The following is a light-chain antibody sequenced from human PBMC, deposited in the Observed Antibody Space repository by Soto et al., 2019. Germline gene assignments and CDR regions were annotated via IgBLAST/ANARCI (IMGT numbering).Light chain of an antibody. CDR1: SSIIGAGYD. V-gene: IGLV1-40*01. CDR2: GNS. Sequence: QSVLTQPPSVSGAPGQRVTISCTGSSSIIGAGYDVHWYQQLPGTAPKLLIYGNSNRPSGVPDRFSGYKSGTSASLAITGLQAEDEADYYCQSYDSSLSGSHVVFGGGTKLTVL. CDR3: QSYDSSLSGSHVV. J-gene: IGLJ2*01.